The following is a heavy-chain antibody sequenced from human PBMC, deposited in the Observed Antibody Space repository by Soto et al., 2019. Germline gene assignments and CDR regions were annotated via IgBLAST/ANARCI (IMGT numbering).Heavy chain of an antibody. Sequence: ASVKVSCKASGYTFTSYAMHWVRQAPGQRLEWMGWINAGNGNTKYSQKFQGRVTITRDTSASTAYMELSSLRSEDTAVYYCARDIGGDIVATIEDYYYGMDVWGQGTTVTVSS. V-gene: IGHV1-3*01. CDR1: GYTFTSYA. J-gene: IGHJ6*02. D-gene: IGHD5-12*01. CDR2: INAGNGNT. CDR3: ARDIGGDIVATIEDYYYGMDV.